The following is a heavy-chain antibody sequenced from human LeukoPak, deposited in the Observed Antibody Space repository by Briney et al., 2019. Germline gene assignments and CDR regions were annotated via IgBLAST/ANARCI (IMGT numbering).Heavy chain of an antibody. D-gene: IGHD2-2*01. V-gene: IGHV1-2*02. CDR3: AREGSSTSCYDY. Sequence: ASVKVSCKASGYTFTGYYMHWVRQAPGQRLEWMGWINPNSGGTNYAQKFQGRVTMTRDTSISTAYMELSRLRSDDTAVYYCAREGSSTSCYDYWGQGTLVTVSS. CDR2: INPNSGGT. J-gene: IGHJ4*02. CDR1: GYTFTGYY.